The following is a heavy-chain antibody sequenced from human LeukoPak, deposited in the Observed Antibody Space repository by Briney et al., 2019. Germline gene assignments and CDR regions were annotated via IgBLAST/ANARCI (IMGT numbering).Heavy chain of an antibody. D-gene: IGHD3-16*02. CDR2: INSDGSST. Sequence: PGGSLRLSCAASGFTFSSYWMHWVRQAPGKGLVWVSRINSDGSSTSYADSVKGRFTISRDNAKNTLYLQMNSLRAEDTAVYYCAREGRDYDYVWGSYRPVYYFDYWGQGTLVTVSS. CDR3: AREGRDYDYVWGSYRPVYYFDY. J-gene: IGHJ4*02. V-gene: IGHV3-74*01. CDR1: GFTFSSYW.